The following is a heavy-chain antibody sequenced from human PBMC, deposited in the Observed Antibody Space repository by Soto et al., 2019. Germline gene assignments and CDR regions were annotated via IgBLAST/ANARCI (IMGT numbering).Heavy chain of an antibody. CDR2: ISYDGSNK. J-gene: IGHJ6*02. CDR1: GFTFSSYA. D-gene: IGHD6-6*01. CDR3: ARGQLGAYYYYYGMDV. V-gene: IGHV3-30-3*01. Sequence: QVQLVESGGGVVQPGRSLRLSCAASGFTFSSYAMHWVRQAPGKGLEWVAVISYDGSNKYYADSVKGRFTNSRDNSKNTLYLQMNSLRAEDTAVYYCARGQLGAYYYYYGMDVWGQGTTVTVSS.